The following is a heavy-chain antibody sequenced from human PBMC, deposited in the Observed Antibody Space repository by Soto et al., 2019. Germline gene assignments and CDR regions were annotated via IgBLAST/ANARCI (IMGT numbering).Heavy chain of an antibody. V-gene: IGHV3-23*01. CDR2: ISASGGTA. D-gene: IGHD3-22*01. J-gene: IGHJ5*01. CDR1: GFMFSSYA. CDR3: AKLTYPSDSTGYYYERVSGWIDS. Sequence: EVQLLESGGGLIQPGGSLRLSCAASGFMFSSYAMSWVRQAPGKGLEWVSSISASGGTANLADSVEGRCTISRDNSKSTRYLQMNSLRAEDTAVYYCAKLTYPSDSTGYYYERVSGWIDSWGQGTLVTVSS.